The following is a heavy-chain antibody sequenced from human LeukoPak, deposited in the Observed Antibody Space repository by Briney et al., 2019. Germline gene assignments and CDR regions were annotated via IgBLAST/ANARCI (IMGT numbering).Heavy chain of an antibody. Sequence: SETLSLTCTVSGGSISSSSYYWGWIRQPPGKWLEWIGNIYYSGSTYYNPSLKSRVTISVDTSKNHFSLKLSSVTAADTAVYYCARVEAAAGHKPAYYYYGMDVWGQGTTVTVSS. CDR2: IYYSGST. CDR3: ARVEAAAGHKPAYYYYGMDV. D-gene: IGHD6-13*01. CDR1: GGSISSSSYY. J-gene: IGHJ6*02. V-gene: IGHV4-39*02.